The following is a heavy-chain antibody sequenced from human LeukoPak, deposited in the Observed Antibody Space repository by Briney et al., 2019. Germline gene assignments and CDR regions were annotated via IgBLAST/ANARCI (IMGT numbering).Heavy chain of an antibody. V-gene: IGHV4-38-2*01. CDR2: IYHSGST. CDR3: ASQYCSSTSCYVTFHAFDI. D-gene: IGHD2-2*01. J-gene: IGHJ3*02. CDR1: GYSISSGYY. Sequence: PSETLSLTCAVSGYSISSGYYWGWIRQPPGKGLEWIRSIYHSGSTYYNPSLKSRVTISVDTSKDQFSLKLSSVTAADTAVYYCASQYCSSTSCYVTFHAFDIWGQGTMVTVSS.